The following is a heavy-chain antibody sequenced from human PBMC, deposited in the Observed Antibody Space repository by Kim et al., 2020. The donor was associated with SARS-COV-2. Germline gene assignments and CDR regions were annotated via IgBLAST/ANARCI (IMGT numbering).Heavy chain of an antibody. Sequence: EKYYGDSVKGRFAVSRDNSKNTIYLQMNSLRAEDTAVYYCARDNDHYGMDVWGQGTTVTVSS. J-gene: IGHJ6*02. V-gene: IGHV3-33*01. CDR3: ARDNDHYGMDV. D-gene: IGHD1-1*01. CDR2: EK.